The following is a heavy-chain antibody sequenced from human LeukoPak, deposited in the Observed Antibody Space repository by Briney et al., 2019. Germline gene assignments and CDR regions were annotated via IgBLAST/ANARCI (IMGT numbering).Heavy chain of an antibody. Sequence: GGSLRLSCTASGFTFGDYAMSWFRQAPGKGLEWVGFIRSKAYGGTTEYAASVKGRFTISRDDSKSIAYLQMNSLKTEDTAVYYCTRASSSTWSCYYYYMDVWGKGTTVTISS. CDR1: GFTFGDYA. J-gene: IGHJ6*03. CDR3: TRASSSTWSCYYYYMDV. V-gene: IGHV3-49*03. CDR2: IRSKAYGGTT. D-gene: IGHD6-13*01.